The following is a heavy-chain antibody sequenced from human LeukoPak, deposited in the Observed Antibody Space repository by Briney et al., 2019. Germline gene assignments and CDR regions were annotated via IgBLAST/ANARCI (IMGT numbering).Heavy chain of an antibody. CDR1: GGSISSYY. CDR2: IYYSGST. CDR3: ARHGTRYYYYYMDV. V-gene: IGHV4-59*08. J-gene: IGHJ6*03. D-gene: IGHD1-26*01. Sequence: ETLSLTCTVSGGSISSYYWSWIRQPPGKGLEWIGYIYYSGSTNYNPSLKSRVTISVDTSKNQFSLKLSSVTAADTAVYYCARHGTRYYYYYMDVWGKGTTVTISS.